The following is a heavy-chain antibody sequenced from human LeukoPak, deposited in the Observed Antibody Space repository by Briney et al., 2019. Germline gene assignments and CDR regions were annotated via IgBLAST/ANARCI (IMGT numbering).Heavy chain of an antibody. J-gene: IGHJ5*02. D-gene: IGHD2-15*01. Sequence: SETLSLTCTVSGGSISSYYWSWIRQPTGKGREWIGYIYYSGSTNYNPSLEGRVTISVDTSKNQFSLKLSSVTAADTAGYYCARVRGWREWFGPWGQGTLVTVSS. CDR3: ARVRGWREWFGP. V-gene: IGHV4-59*01. CDR2: IYYSGST. CDR1: GGSISSYY.